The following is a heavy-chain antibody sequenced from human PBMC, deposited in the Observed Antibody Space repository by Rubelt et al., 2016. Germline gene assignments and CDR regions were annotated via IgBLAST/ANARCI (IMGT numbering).Heavy chain of an antibody. CDR1: GSSFSNYW. CDR3: ARLERFFGPFDP. J-gene: IGHJ5*02. Sequence: EVQLVQSGAEVKKPGESLKISCKGSGSSFSNYWIAWLRQMPGQGLEWMSIIYPGDSDARYSPAVHGQVTSSADNSISTAYVQWSSLEASDTAMYYCARLERFFGPFDPSGQGSQATVSS. V-gene: IGHV5-51*01. D-gene: IGHD1-1*01. CDR2: IYPGDSDA.